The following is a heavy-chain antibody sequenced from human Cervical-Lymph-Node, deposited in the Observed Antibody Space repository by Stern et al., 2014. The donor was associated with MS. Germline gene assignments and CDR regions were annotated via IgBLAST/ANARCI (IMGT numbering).Heavy chain of an antibody. V-gene: IGHV1-46*03. CDR1: GSNLTTYY. J-gene: IGHJ5*01. CDR2: ITPSGGSP. CDR3: ARNQATLLRLLDS. D-gene: IGHD5-12*01. Sequence: VQLEESGAEVKKPGASVKVSCKASGSNLTTYYVHWVRQAPGQGLEWMGMITPSGGSPSFAQKFQGRLTMTRDTSTSTVYMELSRLRSEDTAIYYCARNQATLLRLLDSWGQGTQVTVSS.